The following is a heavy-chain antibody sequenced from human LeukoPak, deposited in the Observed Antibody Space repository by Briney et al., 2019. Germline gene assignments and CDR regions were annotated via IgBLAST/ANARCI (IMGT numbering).Heavy chain of an antibody. Sequence: GGSLRLSCAASGFTFSSYAMHWVRQAPGKGLEWVAVISYDGSNKYYADSVKGRFTISRDNSKNTLYLQMNSLRAEDTAVYYCARDWAAAGRPSHYYYGMDVWGQGTTVTVSS. CDR3: ARDWAAAGRPSHYYYGMDV. CDR1: GFTFSSYA. D-gene: IGHD6-13*01. J-gene: IGHJ6*02. CDR2: ISYDGSNK. V-gene: IGHV3-30*04.